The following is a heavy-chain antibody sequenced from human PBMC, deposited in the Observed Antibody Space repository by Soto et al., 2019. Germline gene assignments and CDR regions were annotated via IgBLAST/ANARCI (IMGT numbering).Heavy chain of an antibody. CDR1: GFTFSSYA. V-gene: IGHV3-30-3*01. Sequence: GGSLRLSCAASGFTFSSYAMHWVRQAPGKGLEWVAVISYDGSNKYYADSVKGRFTISRDNSKKTLYLQMNSLRAEDTAVYYCARDYYYDILTGYFGFGVLDGMDVWGQGTTVTVSS. CDR2: ISYDGSNK. D-gene: IGHD3-9*01. J-gene: IGHJ6*02. CDR3: ARDYYYDILTGYFGFGVLDGMDV.